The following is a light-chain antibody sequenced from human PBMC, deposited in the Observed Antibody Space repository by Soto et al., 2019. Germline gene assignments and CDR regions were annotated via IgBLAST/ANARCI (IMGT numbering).Light chain of an antibody. CDR1: QSLLHTDGPTY. Sequence: VMTQTPLALPVTPGQPAFISCKSNQSLLHTDGPTYLYWYLQKSVQPPQLLIFEVSNRFSGVTERFSGSGSGTDFTLKISRVEAEDVGVYYCMQSIQRPYTFGQGSKLESK. CDR3: MQSIQRPYT. J-gene: IGKJ2*01. V-gene: IGKV2D-29*01. CDR2: EVS.